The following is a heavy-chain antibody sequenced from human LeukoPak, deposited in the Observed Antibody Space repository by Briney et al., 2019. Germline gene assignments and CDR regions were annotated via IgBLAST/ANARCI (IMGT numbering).Heavy chain of an antibody. CDR1: GFTFSSYG. V-gene: IGHV3-33*01. Sequence: GRSLRLSCAASGFTFSSYGMHWVRQAPGKGLEWVAVIWYDGSNKYYADSVEGRFTISRDNSKNTLYLQMNSLRAEDTAVYYCARDGDYYDSTYYFDYWGQGTLVTVSS. CDR3: ARDGDYYDSTYYFDY. J-gene: IGHJ4*02. D-gene: IGHD3-22*01. CDR2: IWYDGSNK.